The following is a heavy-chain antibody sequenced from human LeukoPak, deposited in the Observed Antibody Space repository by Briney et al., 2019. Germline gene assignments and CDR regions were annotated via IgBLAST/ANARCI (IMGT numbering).Heavy chain of an antibody. CDR3: ASVTNYWPIDY. Sequence: GGSLRLSCAASGFTFEDYGMSWVRQVPGKGLEWVSGINWNGASTGYVASVKGRFTISRDNAKNSLYLQMNSLRVEDTALYYCASVTNYWPIDYWGQGTLVTVSS. V-gene: IGHV3-20*04. J-gene: IGHJ4*02. D-gene: IGHD4-17*01. CDR2: INWNGAST. CDR1: GFTFEDYG.